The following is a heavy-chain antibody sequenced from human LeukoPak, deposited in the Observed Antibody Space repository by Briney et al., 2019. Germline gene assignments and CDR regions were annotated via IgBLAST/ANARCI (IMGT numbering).Heavy chain of an antibody. D-gene: IGHD1-26*01. Sequence: PGRSLRLSCAASGFTFSSYAMHWVRQASGKGLEWVAVISYDGSNKYYADSVKGRFTISRDNSKNTLYLQMNSLRAEDTAVYYCARVTLGYFDYWGQGTLVTVSS. J-gene: IGHJ4*02. CDR2: ISYDGSNK. V-gene: IGHV3-30*04. CDR3: ARVTLGYFDY. CDR1: GFTFSSYA.